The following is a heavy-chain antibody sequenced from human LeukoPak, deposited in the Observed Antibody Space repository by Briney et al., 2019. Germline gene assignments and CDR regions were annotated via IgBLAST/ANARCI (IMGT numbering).Heavy chain of an antibody. CDR3: ARDTRAGRAYYYYMDV. CDR1: GGSISSSSYY. J-gene: IGHJ6*03. V-gene: IGHV4-39*07. CDR2: IYYSGST. D-gene: IGHD1-14*01. Sequence: SETLSLTCTVSGGSISSSSYYWGWIRQPPGKGLEWIGSIYYSGSTYYNPSLKSRVTISVDTSKNQFSLKLSSVTAADTAVYYCARDTRAGRAYYYYMDVWGKGTTVTVSS.